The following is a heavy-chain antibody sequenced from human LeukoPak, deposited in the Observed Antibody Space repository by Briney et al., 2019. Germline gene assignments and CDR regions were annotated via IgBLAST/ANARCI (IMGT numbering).Heavy chain of an antibody. Sequence: GGSLRLSCAASGFTFSSYAMSWVRQAPGKGLEWVSTISGSGGSTFYADSVKGRFTISKDNAKNTVYLQMNSLRAEDTAVYYCVSFYETYWGRGTLVTVSS. D-gene: IGHD2/OR15-2a*01. J-gene: IGHJ4*02. CDR3: VSFYETY. CDR2: ISGSGGST. V-gene: IGHV3-23*01. CDR1: GFTFSSYA.